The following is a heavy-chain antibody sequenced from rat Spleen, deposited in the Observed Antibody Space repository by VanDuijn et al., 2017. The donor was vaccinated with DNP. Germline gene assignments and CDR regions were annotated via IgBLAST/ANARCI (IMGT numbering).Heavy chain of an antibody. CDR1: GFTFSSYW. Sequence: EVQLVETGGDLVQPGRSLKLSCVASGFTFSSYWMYWVRQAPGKGLEWIASINTDGGRTYYPDSVKGRFTISRDSARSTVYLQMNSLRSEDTATYYCAKEGYSSPFAYWGQGTLVTVSS. J-gene: IGHJ3*01. CDR2: INTDGGRT. V-gene: IGHV5-58*01. D-gene: IGHD1-2*01. CDR3: AKEGYSSPFAY.